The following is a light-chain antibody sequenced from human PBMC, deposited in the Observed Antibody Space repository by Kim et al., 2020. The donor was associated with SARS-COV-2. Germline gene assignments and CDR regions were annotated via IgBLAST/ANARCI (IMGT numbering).Light chain of an antibody. Sequence: EIVLTQSPGTLSLSPGERATLSCRASQSVINNYLAWYQQKPGQAPRLLIHFTSNRATGIPARFSGSGSGTDFTLTINRLEPEDFAVYYCQQFGTSPITFGQGTRLEIK. V-gene: IGKV3-20*01. CDR3: QQFGTSPIT. J-gene: IGKJ5*01. CDR1: QSVINNY. CDR2: FTS.